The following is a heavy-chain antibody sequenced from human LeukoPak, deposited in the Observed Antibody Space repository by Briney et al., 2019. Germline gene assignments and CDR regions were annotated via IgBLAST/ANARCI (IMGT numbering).Heavy chain of an antibody. CDR1: GESFSGYY. CDR2: INHSGST. D-gene: IGHD5-12*01. Sequence: SETLSLTCAVYGESFSGYYWSWIRQPPGKGLEWIGEINHSGSTNYNPSLKSRVTISVDTSKNQFSLKLSSVTAADTAVYYCARDAESWLRWFDPWGQGTLVTVSS. V-gene: IGHV4-34*01. CDR3: ARDAESWLRWFDP. J-gene: IGHJ5*02.